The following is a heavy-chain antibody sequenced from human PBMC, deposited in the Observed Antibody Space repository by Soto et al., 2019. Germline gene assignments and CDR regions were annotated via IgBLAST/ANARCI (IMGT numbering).Heavy chain of an antibody. D-gene: IGHD5-18*01. V-gene: IGHV1-46*03. J-gene: IGHJ5*02. CDR2: INPSGGST. CDR1: GYTFTSYY. CDR3: ARVYPSDTRYGYVGNNWFDP. Sequence: QVQLVQSGAEVKKPGASVKVSCKASGYTFTSYYMHWVRQAPGQGLEWMGIINPSGGSTSYAQKFQGRVNMSRDKSTGTGYKELSSLRSEDTAVYYCARVYPSDTRYGYVGNNWFDPWGQGTLVTVSS.